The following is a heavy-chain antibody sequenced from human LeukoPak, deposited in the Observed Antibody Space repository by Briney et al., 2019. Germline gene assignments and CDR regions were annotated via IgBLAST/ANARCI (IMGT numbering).Heavy chain of an antibody. CDR2: ISAYNGNT. CDR3: ARGGHATYDFWSGYYTRDYYYYYMDV. Sequence: GASVKVSCKASGYTFTSYGISWVRQAPGQGLEWMGWISAYNGNTNYAQKLQGRVTMTTDTSTSTAYMELRSLRSDDTAVCYCARGGHATYDFWSGYYTRDYYYYYMDVWGKGTTVTVSS. CDR1: GYTFTSYG. D-gene: IGHD3-3*01. V-gene: IGHV1-18*01. J-gene: IGHJ6*03.